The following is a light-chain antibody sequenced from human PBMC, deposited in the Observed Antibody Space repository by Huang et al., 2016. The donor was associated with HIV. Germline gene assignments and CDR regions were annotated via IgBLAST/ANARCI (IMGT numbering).Light chain of an antibody. CDR3: QQYGSSPPWT. J-gene: IGKJ1*01. CDR1: QSVSSTY. Sequence: EIVLTQSPGTLSLSPGERATLSCRASQSVSSTYLAWYQQKPGQAPSLLIYGASSRANGIPDRFSGSGSGTDFTLTISRLEPEDFAVYYCQQYGSSPPWTFGQGTKVEIK. CDR2: GAS. V-gene: IGKV3-20*01.